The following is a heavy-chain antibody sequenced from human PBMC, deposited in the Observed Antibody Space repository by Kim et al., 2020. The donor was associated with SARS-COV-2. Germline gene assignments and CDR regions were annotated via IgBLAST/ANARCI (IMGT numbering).Heavy chain of an antibody. CDR3: ARGSNYDILAGSKYYYGMEV. J-gene: IGHJ6*02. D-gene: IGHD3-9*01. CDR2: IYYTGST. Sequence: SETLSLTCTVSGGSVSSGSYYWSWIRQPPGKGLEWIGYIYYTGSTNYNPSLKSRVTISVDTSKNQFSLKLSSVTAADTAVYYCARGSNYDILAGSKYYYGMEVWGQRATVTVSS. CDR1: GGSVSSGSYY. V-gene: IGHV4-61*01.